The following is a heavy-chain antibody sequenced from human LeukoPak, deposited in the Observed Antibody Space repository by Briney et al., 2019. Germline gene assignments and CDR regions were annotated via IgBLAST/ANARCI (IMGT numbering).Heavy chain of an antibody. D-gene: IGHD4-17*01. CDR3: ARDGVTTVSKHYYYYMDV. CDR2: IIPIFGTA. J-gene: IGHJ6*03. CDR1: GGTFSNYA. V-gene: IGHV1-69*05. Sequence: SVKVSCKASGGTFSNYAISWVRQAPGQGLEWMGGIIPIFGTANYAQKFQDRVTITTDESTSTAYMELSSLRSEDTAVYYCARDGVTTVSKHYYYYMDVWGKGTTVTVSS.